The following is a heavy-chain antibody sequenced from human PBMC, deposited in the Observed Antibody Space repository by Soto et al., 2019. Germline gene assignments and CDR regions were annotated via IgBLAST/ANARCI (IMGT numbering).Heavy chain of an antibody. CDR2: IIPNIGNA. J-gene: IGHJ6*02. Sequence: ASVKVSCKASGGTFSSYAISWVRQAPGQGLEWMGWIIPNIGNANYAQKLQGRVTMTTDTSTSTAYMELRSLRSDDTAVYYCASSAVAGTYYYYGMDVWGQGTTVTVSS. CDR1: GGTFSSYA. V-gene: IGHV1-18*01. CDR3: ASSAVAGTYYYYGMDV. D-gene: IGHD6-19*01.